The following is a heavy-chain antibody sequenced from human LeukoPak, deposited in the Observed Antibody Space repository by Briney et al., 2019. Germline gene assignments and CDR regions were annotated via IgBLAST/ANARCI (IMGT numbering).Heavy chain of an antibody. Sequence: ASVKVSCKASGYTFTSYGISWVRQAPGQGLEWMGWISAYNGNTKYSQKFQGRVTITRDTSASTAYMELSSLRSEDTAVYYCARDGHCGGDCYSPDYWGQGTLVTVSS. CDR1: GYTFTSYG. J-gene: IGHJ4*02. CDR2: ISAYNGNT. V-gene: IGHV1-18*01. CDR3: ARDGHCGGDCYSPDY. D-gene: IGHD2-21*02.